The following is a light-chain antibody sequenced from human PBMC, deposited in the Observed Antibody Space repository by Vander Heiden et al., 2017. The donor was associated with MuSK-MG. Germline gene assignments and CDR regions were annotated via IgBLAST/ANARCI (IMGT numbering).Light chain of an antibody. V-gene: IGKV4-1*01. CDR3: QQDYSTRT. J-gene: IGKJ1*01. CDR1: QSVLYSSNNKNY. CDR2: WAS. Sequence: DIVMTQSPDFLAVSLGERATINCKSSQSVLYSSNNKNYLAWYQQKPGQPPKLLIYWASTRESGVPDRFSGSGSGTDFTLTISSLQAEDVAVYYWQQDYSTRTFGQGTKVEIK.